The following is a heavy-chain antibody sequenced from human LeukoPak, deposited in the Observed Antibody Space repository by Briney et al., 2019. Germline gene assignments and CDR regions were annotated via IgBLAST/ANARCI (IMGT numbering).Heavy chain of an antibody. Sequence: ASVKVSCKASGYTSTGYYMHWVRQAPGQGLEWMGKINPSGGSTNYAQKFQGRVIMTRDTPTSTVYMELSSLRSEDTAFYYCARFSTYPSYWGQGTLVTVSS. CDR1: GYTSTGYY. CDR3: ARFSTYPSY. CDR2: INPSGGST. V-gene: IGHV1-46*01. J-gene: IGHJ4*02. D-gene: IGHD3-3*02.